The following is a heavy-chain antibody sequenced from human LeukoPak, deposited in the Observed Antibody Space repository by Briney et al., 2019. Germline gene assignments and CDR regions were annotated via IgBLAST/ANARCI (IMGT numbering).Heavy chain of an antibody. Sequence: GGSLRLSCAASGFTVSGNYMSWVRQAPGKGLEWVSAISGSGGNTYYADSVQGRFTISRDNSKNTLYLQMNSLRAEDTAVYYCAKKPRDIVVVVAANLYFDYWGQGTLVTVSS. CDR3: AKKPRDIVVVVAANLYFDY. CDR2: ISGSGGNT. CDR1: GFTVSGNY. V-gene: IGHV3-23*01. D-gene: IGHD2-15*01. J-gene: IGHJ4*02.